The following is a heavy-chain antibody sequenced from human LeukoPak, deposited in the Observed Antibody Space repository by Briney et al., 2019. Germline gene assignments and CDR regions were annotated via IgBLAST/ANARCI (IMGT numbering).Heavy chain of an antibody. CDR3: ARRSDDFWSGDPHYYYYYYTDV. Sequence: SETLSHTCAVSGYSISSGYYWGWIRQPPGKGLEWIGSMYHSGSTYYNPSLKSRVTISVDTSKNQFSLKLSSVTAADTAVYYCARRSDDFWSGDPHYYYYYYTDVWGKGTTVTVSS. V-gene: IGHV4-38-2*01. CDR1: GYSISSGYY. CDR2: MYHSGST. J-gene: IGHJ6*03. D-gene: IGHD3-3*01.